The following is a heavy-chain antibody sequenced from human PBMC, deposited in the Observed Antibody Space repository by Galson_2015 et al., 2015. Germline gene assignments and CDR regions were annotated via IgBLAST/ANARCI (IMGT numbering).Heavy chain of an antibody. CDR2: INSDGSTT. CDR3: ARDYCSSTSCLPYYYYGMDV. D-gene: IGHD2-2*01. Sequence: SLRLSCAASGFTFSTYWMHWVRQAPGKGLVWVSRINSDGSTTSYADSVKGRFTISRDNAKNTLYLLMNSLRAEDTAVYYCARDYCSSTSCLPYYYYGMDVWGQGTTVTVSS. CDR1: GFTFSTYW. V-gene: IGHV3-74*01. J-gene: IGHJ6*02.